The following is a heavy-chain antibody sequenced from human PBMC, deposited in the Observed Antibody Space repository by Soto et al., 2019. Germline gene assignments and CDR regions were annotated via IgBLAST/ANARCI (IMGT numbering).Heavy chain of an antibody. CDR1: GFTFRDYG. CDR2: ISGRGDRT. CDR3: AKDVFADSKPFDY. V-gene: IGHV3-23*01. Sequence: GGSLRLSCAVSGFTFRDYGMSWVRQAPGQGLEWVSAISGRGDRTYYADSVKGRFTISRDNSKNTLYLQMNTLRAEDTAIYFCAKDVFADSKPFDYWGQGTLVTVSS. D-gene: IGHD2-21*01. J-gene: IGHJ4*02.